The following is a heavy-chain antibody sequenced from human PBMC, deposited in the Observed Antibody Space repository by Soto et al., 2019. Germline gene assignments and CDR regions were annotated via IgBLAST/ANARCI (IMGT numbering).Heavy chain of an antibody. J-gene: IGHJ4*02. CDR3: AKLGQQLAFDY. V-gene: IGHV3-30*18. D-gene: IGHD6-13*01. CDR1: GFTFSSYG. Sequence: QVQLVESGGGVVQPGRSLRLSCAASGFTFSSYGMHWVRQAPGKGLEWVAVISYDGSNKYYADSVKGRFTISRENSKNTLYLQMNSLRAEDTAVYYCAKLGQQLAFDYWGQGTLVTVSS. CDR2: ISYDGSNK.